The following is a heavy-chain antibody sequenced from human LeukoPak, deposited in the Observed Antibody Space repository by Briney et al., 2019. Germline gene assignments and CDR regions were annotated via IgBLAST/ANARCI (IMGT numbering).Heavy chain of an antibody. CDR2: ISYDGSNK. J-gene: IGHJ4*02. CDR3: ARASYSYDINGWVPFDY. V-gene: IGHV3-30*04. CDR1: GFTFSSYA. D-gene: IGHD3-22*01. Sequence: PGRSLRLSCAASGFTFSSYAMHWVRQAPGKGLEWVAVISYDGSNKYYADSVKGRFTISRDNSKNTLYLQMNSLRAEDTAVYYCARASYSYDINGWVPFDYWGQGTLVTVSS.